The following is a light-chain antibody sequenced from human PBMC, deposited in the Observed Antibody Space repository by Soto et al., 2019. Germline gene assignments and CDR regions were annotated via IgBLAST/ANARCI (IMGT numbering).Light chain of an antibody. Sequence: QAVVTQEPSLTVSPGGTVTLTCGSSTGAVTSNHHPYWFQQKAGQAPRTLIYDTSNKHSWTPARFSGFLLGDKAALTLSGGQPEDEAQYYCLLSYNAARVFGGGTKLTVL. J-gene: IGLJ2*01. CDR2: DTS. V-gene: IGLV7-46*01. CDR1: TGAVTSNHH. CDR3: LLSYNAARV.